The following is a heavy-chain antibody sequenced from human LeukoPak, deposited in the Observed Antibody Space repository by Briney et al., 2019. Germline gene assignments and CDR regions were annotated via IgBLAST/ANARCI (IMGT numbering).Heavy chain of an antibody. Sequence: GASVKVSCKVSGYTLTELSMHWVRQAPGKGLEWMGGFDPEDGETIYAQKFQGRVTMTEDTSTDTAYMELSSLRSEDTAVYYCATASGSPLWDAFDIWGQGIMVTVSS. J-gene: IGHJ3*02. V-gene: IGHV1-24*01. CDR2: FDPEDGET. D-gene: IGHD1-26*01. CDR3: ATASGSPLWDAFDI. CDR1: GYTLTELS.